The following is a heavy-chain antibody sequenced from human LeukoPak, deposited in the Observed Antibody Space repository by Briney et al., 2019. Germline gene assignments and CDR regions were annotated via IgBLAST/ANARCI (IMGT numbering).Heavy chain of an antibody. J-gene: IGHJ5*02. CDR3: ASAEPRGIIWYPS. D-gene: IGHD6-13*01. V-gene: IGHV4-4*02. CDR1: AGSISSSSW. CDR2: IYLYGTT. Sequence: PSETLSLTCSVSAGSISSSSWWSWVRQSPVKGLEWIGEIYLYGTTNYNPSLKSRVTMSVDRSKNQFSLKLSSVTAADTAVYYCASAEPRGIIWYPSWGQGTLVTVTS.